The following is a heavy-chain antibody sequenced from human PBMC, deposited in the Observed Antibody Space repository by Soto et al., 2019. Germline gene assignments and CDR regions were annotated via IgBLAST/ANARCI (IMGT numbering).Heavy chain of an antibody. CDR2: ISYDGSNK. V-gene: IGHV3-30*18. D-gene: IGHD1-26*01. J-gene: IGHJ4*02. CDR1: GFTFSSYG. CDR3: AKLVIVGATDFDY. Sequence: PGGSLRLSCAASGFTFSSYGMHWVRQAPGKGLEWVAVISYDGSNKYYADSVKGRFTISRDNSKNTLYLQMNSLRAEDTAVYYCAKLVIVGATDFDYWGQGTLVTVSS.